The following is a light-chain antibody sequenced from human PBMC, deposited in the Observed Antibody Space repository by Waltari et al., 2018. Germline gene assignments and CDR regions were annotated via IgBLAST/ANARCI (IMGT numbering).Light chain of an antibody. J-gene: IGLJ2*01. CDR2: EVS. V-gene: IGLV2-14*01. CDR1: SSDVGGYNC. Sequence: QAALTQPASVSGAPGQSITLSCTGTSSDVGGYNCLSWSQHQPGKAPKLIIYEVSNRPSGVSNRFSGSKSGNTASLTISGLQAEDEGGYYCTSYTSSSISHVLFGGGTKLSVL. CDR3: TSYTSSSISHVL.